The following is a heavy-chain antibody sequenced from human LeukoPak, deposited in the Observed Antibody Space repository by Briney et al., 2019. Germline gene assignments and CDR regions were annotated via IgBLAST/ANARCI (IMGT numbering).Heavy chain of an antibody. J-gene: IGHJ4*02. V-gene: IGHV4-31*03. D-gene: IGHD3-3*01. CDR1: GGSISSGGYY. CDR3: ARNAAVNFWSGYSFSY. CDR2: IYYSGST. Sequence: PSETLSLTCTVSGGSISSGGYYWSWIRQHPGKGLEWIGYIYYSGSTYYNPSLKSRVTISVDTSKNQFSLKLSPVTAADTAVYYCARNAAVNFWSGYSFSYWGQGTLVTVSS.